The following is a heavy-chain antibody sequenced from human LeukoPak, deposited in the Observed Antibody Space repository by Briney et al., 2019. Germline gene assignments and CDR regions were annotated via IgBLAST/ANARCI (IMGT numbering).Heavy chain of an antibody. CDR2: ISPYNGYT. J-gene: IGHJ4*02. Sequence: ASVKVSCKASGYTFINSAIGWVRQAPGQGLEWMGWISPYNGYTKYAESLQGRVTMTTDTSTSTAYMELRSLRSDDMAMYYCARVGASYDGLIDYWGQGTRVTVSS. CDR3: ARVGASYDGLIDY. V-gene: IGHV1-18*03. D-gene: IGHD1-26*01. CDR1: GYTFINSA.